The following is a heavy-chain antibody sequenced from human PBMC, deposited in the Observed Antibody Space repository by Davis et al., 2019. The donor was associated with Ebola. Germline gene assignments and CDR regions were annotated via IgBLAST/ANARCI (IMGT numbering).Heavy chain of an antibody. CDR3: AKKRSNEYSYEDY. D-gene: IGHD5-18*01. J-gene: IGHJ4*02. CDR2: ITSSGRTI. V-gene: IGHV3-11*01. CDR1: GFTFSDYY. Sequence: GEPLKISCAASGFTFSDYYMSWIRQAPGKGLEWVSYITSSGRTIYYADSVKGRFTISRDNAKNSLYLQMNSLRAEDTAVYYCAKKRSNEYSYEDYWGQGTLVTVSS.